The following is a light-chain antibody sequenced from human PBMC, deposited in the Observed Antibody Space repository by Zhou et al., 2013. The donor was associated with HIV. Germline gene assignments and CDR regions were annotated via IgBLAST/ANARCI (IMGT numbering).Light chain of an antibody. CDR3: QQYSSSSYT. J-gene: IGKJ2*01. V-gene: IGKV3-20*01. CDR2: GAS. Sequence: EIVLTQSPGTLSLSPGERATLSCRASQSVSSSYLAWYQQKPGQAPRLLICGASSRATGIPDRFSGSGSGTDFTLTISRLEPEDFAVYYCQQYSSSSYTFGQGTKLEIK. CDR1: QSVSSSY.